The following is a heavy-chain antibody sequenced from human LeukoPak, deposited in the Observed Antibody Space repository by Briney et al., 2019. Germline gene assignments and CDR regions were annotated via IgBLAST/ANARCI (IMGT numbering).Heavy chain of an antibody. CDR2: INQDGSEK. CDR3: ATYRVRHLNSLDY. V-gene: IGHV3-7*01. CDR1: EFTFSTYW. J-gene: IGHJ4*02. D-gene: IGHD3-16*02. Sequence: GGSLRLSCAASEFTFSTYWMTWVRQAPGKRLEWVANINQDGSEKNYVDSVKGRFTASRDNAKNSLFLQMNSLRAEDTAVYYCATYRVRHLNSLDYWGRGTLVTVSS.